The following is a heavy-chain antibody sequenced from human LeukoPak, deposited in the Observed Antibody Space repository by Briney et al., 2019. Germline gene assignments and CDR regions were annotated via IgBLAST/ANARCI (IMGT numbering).Heavy chain of an antibody. D-gene: IGHD3-10*01. Sequence: ASVKVSCKASGYTFTSYAMHWVRQAPGQRLEWMGWINAGNGNTKYSQKFQGRVTITRDTSASTAYMELSSLRSEDTAVYYCAGEGSVTMARYYYYGMDVWGQGTTVTVSS. J-gene: IGHJ6*02. V-gene: IGHV1-3*01. CDR2: INAGNGNT. CDR3: AGEGSVTMARYYYYGMDV. CDR1: GYTFTSYA.